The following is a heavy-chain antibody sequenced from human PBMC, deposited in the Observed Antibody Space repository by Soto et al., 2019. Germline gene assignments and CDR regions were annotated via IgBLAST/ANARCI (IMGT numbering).Heavy chain of an antibody. Sequence: GASVKVSCKASGYTFTSYYMHWVRQAPGQGLEWMGIINPSGGSTSYAQKFQGRVTMTRDTSTSTVYMELSSLRSEDTAVYYCAREGGLRRMGELSLRFNYWGQGTLVTV. CDR2: INPSGGST. J-gene: IGHJ4*02. D-gene: IGHD3-16*02. CDR3: AREGGLRRMGELSLRFNY. V-gene: IGHV1-46*01. CDR1: GYTFTSYY.